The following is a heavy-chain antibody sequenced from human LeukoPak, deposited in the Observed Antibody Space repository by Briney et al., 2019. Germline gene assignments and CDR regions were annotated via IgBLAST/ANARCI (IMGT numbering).Heavy chain of an antibody. Sequence: RGASVKVSCKASGYTFTGYYMHWVRQAPGQGLEWMGWINPNSGGTNYAQKLQGRVTMTTDTSTSTAYMELTSLRSDDTAVYYCARLKGSYYYGMDVWGQGTTVTVSS. D-gene: IGHD3-10*01. CDR3: ARLKGSYYYGMDV. CDR2: INPNSGGT. CDR1: GYTFTGYY. V-gene: IGHV1-2*02. J-gene: IGHJ6*02.